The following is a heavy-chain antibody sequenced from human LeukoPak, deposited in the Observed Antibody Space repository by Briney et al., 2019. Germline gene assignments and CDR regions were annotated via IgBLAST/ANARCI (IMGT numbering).Heavy chain of an antibody. CDR2: IIPIFGTA. V-gene: IGHV1-69*13. Sequence: GASVKVSCKASGGTFSSYAISWVRQAPGQGLEWMGGIIPIFGTANYAQKFQGRVTITADESTSTAYMELSSLRSEDTAVYYCASLLRRNIGSWYYNWFDPWGQGTLVTVSS. CDR3: ASLLRRNIGSWYYNWFDP. J-gene: IGHJ5*02. D-gene: IGHD6-13*01. CDR1: GGTFSSYA.